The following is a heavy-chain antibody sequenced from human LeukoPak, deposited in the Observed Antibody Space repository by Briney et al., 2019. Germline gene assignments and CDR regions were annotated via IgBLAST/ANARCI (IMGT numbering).Heavy chain of an antibody. CDR3: ARHAYYYDSSGYLVYFDY. D-gene: IGHD3-22*01. CDR1: GGSISSSSYY. CDR2: IYYSGST. V-gene: IGHV4-39*01. Sequence: SETLSLTCTVSGGSISSSSYYWGWIRQPPGKGLEGIGSIYYSGSTYYNPSLKSRVTISVDTSKNQFSLKLSSVPAADTAVYYCARHAYYYDSSGYLVYFDYWGQGTLVTVSS. J-gene: IGHJ4*02.